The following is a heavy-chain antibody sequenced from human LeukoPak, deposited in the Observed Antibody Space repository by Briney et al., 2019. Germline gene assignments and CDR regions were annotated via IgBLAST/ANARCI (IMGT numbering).Heavy chain of an antibody. CDR1: GYTFTGYY. D-gene: IGHD3-10*01. Sequence: ASVKVSCKASGYTFTGYYMHWVRQAPGQGLEWMGWINPNSGGTNYAQKLQGRVTMTTDTSTSTAYMELRSLRSDDTAVYYCASITMVRGVSYYYYYMDVWGKGTTVTVSS. CDR2: INPNSGGT. J-gene: IGHJ6*03. V-gene: IGHV1-2*02. CDR3: ASITMVRGVSYYYYYMDV.